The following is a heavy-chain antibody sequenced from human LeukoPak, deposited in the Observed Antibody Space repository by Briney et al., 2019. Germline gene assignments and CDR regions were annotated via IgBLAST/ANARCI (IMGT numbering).Heavy chain of an antibody. CDR3: ARDPFDILTDPYFDY. CDR2: INSDGSST. V-gene: IGHV3-74*01. CDR1: GFTFNFYW. J-gene: IGHJ4*02. D-gene: IGHD3-9*01. Sequence: GGSLRLSCAASGFTFNFYWMHWVRQPPGKGMLWVSRINSDGSSTSYADSVKGRFTISRDNAKNTLYLQMNSLRAEDMAVYYCARDPFDILTDPYFDYWGQGTLVTVSS.